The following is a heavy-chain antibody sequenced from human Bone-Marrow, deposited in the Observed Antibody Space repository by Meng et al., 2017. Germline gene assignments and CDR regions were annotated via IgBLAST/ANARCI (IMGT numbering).Heavy chain of an antibody. CDR3: ARDESSSSWGYYYYYGMDV. CDR1: GFTFSSYE. V-gene: IGHV3-48*03. Sequence: GESLKISCAASGFTFSSYEMNWVRQAPGKGLAWVSYISSSGSTIYYADSVKGRFTISRDNAKNSLYLQMNSLRAEDTAVYYCARDESSSSWGYYYYYGMDVWGQGTMVTVSS. J-gene: IGHJ6*02. CDR2: ISSSGSTI. D-gene: IGHD6-13*01.